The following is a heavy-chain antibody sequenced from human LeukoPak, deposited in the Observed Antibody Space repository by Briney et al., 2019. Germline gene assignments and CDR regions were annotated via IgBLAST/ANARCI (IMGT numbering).Heavy chain of an antibody. D-gene: IGHD2-2*01. J-gene: IGHJ5*02. CDR3: ARGYCSSTSCYPDWFDP. CDR2: IYPGDSDT. CDR1: GYSFTSYW. Sequence: GESLKISCKGSGYSFTSYWIGWVRQMPGKGLEWMGIIYPGDSDTRYSPSFQGQVTISADKSISTAYLQWSSLKASDTAMYYCARGYCSSTSCYPDWFDPWGQGTLVTDSS. V-gene: IGHV5-51*01.